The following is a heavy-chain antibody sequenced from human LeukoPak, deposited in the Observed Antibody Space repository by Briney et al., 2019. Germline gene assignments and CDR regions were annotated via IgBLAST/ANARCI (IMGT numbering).Heavy chain of an antibody. CDR3: AREVVGATNYYYYMDV. CDR1: GFTFSSYA. J-gene: IGHJ6*03. D-gene: IGHD1-26*01. Sequence: GGSLRLSCAASGFTFSSYAMSWVRQAPGKGLVWVSRIKSDGSSTTYADSVKGRFTISRDNAKKTLNLQMNSLRAEDTAVYYCAREVVGATNYYYYMDVWGKGTTVTVSS. V-gene: IGHV3-74*01. CDR2: IKSDGSST.